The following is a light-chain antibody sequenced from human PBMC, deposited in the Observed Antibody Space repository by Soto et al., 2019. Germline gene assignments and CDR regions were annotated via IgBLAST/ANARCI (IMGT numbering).Light chain of an antibody. Sequence: QSVLTQPPSVSAAPGQKVTVSCSGSSSNIGNNHVSWYQHLPGTAPKVLIYDNNKRPSGIPDRFAGYNSATSATLDITGLQTGDEADYYCGSWDRSLRGWVFGGGTKLTVL. CDR3: GSWDRSLRGWV. V-gene: IGLV1-51*01. CDR2: DNN. J-gene: IGLJ3*02. CDR1: SSNIGNNH.